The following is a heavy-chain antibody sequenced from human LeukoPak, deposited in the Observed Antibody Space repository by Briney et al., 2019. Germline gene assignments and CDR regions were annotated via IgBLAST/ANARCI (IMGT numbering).Heavy chain of an antibody. CDR2: INAGNGNT. D-gene: IGHD3-3*01. J-gene: IGHJ4*02. V-gene: IGHV1-3*01. CDR3: ARGGDDFWSGYYPFDY. CDR1: GYTFTSYA. Sequence: ASVKVSCKASGYTFTSYAMHWVRQAPGQRLEWMGWINAGNGNTKYSQKFQGRVTITRDTSASTAYMELSSLRSEDTAVYYCARGGDDFWSGYYPFDYWGQGTLVTVSS.